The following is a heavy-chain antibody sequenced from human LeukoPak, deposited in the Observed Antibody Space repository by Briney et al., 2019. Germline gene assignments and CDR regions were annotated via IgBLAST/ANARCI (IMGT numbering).Heavy chain of an antibody. CDR3: ARGLGGVISDPFDY. D-gene: IGHD3-16*02. CDR2: ISSSSSYI. CDR1: GFTFSSYS. V-gene: IGHV3-21*01. J-gene: IGHJ4*02. Sequence: GGSLRLSCAASGFTFSSYSMNWVRQAPGKGLEWVSSISSSSSYIYYADSVKGRFTISRDNAKNSLYLQMNSLRAEDTAVYYCARGLGGVISDPFDYLGQGTLVTVSS.